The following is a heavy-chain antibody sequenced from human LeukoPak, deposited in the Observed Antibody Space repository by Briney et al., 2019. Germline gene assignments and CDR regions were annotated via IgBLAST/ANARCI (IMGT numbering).Heavy chain of an antibody. CDR1: GYSFTNYW. D-gene: IGHD2-8*02. V-gene: IGHV5-51*01. CDR3: ARHTDYYMDV. CDR2: IYPGDSDT. Sequence: GESLKISCKGSGYSFTNYWIGWVRQMPGKGLEWMGIIYPGDSDTRYSPSFQGQITISADKSISTAYLQWSSLKASDTAMYHCARHTDYYMDVWGKGTTVTISS. J-gene: IGHJ6*03.